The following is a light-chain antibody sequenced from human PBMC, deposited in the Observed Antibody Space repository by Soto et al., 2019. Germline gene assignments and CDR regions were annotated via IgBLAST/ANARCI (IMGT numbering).Light chain of an antibody. Sequence: QSVLTQPASVSGSPGQSITISCTGTNSDIGAYNYVSWYQQHPGKAPELMIYYVTSRPSGVSYRFSGSKSGNTASLTISGLQAEDEADYYCSSFKNSDSYVFGTGTKVTVL. CDR2: YVT. CDR3: SSFKNSDSYV. V-gene: IGLV2-14*03. CDR1: NSDIGAYNY. J-gene: IGLJ1*01.